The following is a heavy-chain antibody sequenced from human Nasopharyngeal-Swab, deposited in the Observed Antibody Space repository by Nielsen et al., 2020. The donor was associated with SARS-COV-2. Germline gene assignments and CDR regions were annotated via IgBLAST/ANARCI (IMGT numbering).Heavy chain of an antibody. J-gene: IGHJ5*02. V-gene: IGHV3-7*01. Sequence: GESLKISCAAPGFTFSSYWMSWVRQAPGKGLEWVANIKQDGSEKYYVDSVKGRFTISRDNAKNSLYLQMNSLRAEDTAVYYCARDVGYCSSTSCRNWFDPWGQGTLVTVSS. CDR1: GFTFSSYW. CDR2: IKQDGSEK. CDR3: ARDVGYCSSTSCRNWFDP. D-gene: IGHD2-2*01.